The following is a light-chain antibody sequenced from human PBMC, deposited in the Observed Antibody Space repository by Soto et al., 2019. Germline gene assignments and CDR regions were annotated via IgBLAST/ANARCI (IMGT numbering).Light chain of an antibody. CDR1: TGAVTSGYY. CDR2: STS. Sequence: QAVVTQEPSLTVSPGGTVTLTCASSTGAVTSGYYPNWFQQKPGQAPRALIYSTSNKYSWTPARFSGSRLGGKAAVTLAGVQPEDEAEYYCLLYYGGQLGVFGGGTQLTVL. CDR3: LLYYGGQLGV. V-gene: IGLV7-43*01. J-gene: IGLJ2*01.